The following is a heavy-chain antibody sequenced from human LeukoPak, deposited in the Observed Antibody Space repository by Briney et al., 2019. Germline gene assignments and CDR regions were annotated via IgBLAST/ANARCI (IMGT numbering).Heavy chain of an antibody. D-gene: IGHD3-10*01. CDR3: ASNPAGGITMVRGTLLDAFDI. CDR1: GGTFSSYA. Sequence: SVKVSCKASGGTFSSYAISWVRQAPGQGLEWMGGMIPIFGTANYAQKLQGRVAIPAVDSTSTAYMELSSLRSQDTAVYYCASNPAGGITMVRGTLLDAFDIWGQGTMVTVSS. CDR2: MIPIFGTA. J-gene: IGHJ3*02. V-gene: IGHV1-69*01.